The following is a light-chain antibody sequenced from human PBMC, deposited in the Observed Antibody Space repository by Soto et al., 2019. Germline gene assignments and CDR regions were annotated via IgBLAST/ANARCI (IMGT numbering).Light chain of an antibody. CDR2: DAS. V-gene: IGKV1-33*01. CDR1: QDIRYY. J-gene: IGKJ3*01. CDR3: QQYDEAPP. Sequence: DIKLTQSPPSLSASVGDRVTITCQASQDIRYYLNWYQLKPGIAPKLLIYDASNLETGVPARFSRRGSGTDFTLTTSLLQPEDLATYYCQQYDEAPPFGPGPKVDIK.